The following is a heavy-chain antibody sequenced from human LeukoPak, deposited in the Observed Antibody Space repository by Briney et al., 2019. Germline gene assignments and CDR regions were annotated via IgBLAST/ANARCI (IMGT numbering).Heavy chain of an antibody. CDR1: GFTFSNYW. D-gene: IGHD2-2*01. CDR3: ARDEVVVVPAGLYYYYGMDV. CDR2: ISSSSSYT. Sequence: GGSLRLSCGAPGFTFSNYWMSWIRQAPGKGLEWVSYISSSSSYTNYADSVKGRFTISRDNAKNSLYLQMNSLRAEDTAVYYCARDEVVVVPAGLYYYYGMDVWGQGTTVTVSS. V-gene: IGHV3-11*06. J-gene: IGHJ6*02.